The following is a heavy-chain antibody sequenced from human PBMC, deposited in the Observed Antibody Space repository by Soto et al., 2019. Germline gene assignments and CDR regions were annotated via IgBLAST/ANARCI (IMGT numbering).Heavy chain of an antibody. CDR3: AKGEGSSSAWFDP. CDR1: GFTFSSFA. CDR2: ISGSGAST. J-gene: IGHJ5*02. Sequence: GESLKISCAASGFTFSSFALSWVRQAPGKGLEWVSAISGSGASTYYADSVKGRFTISRDNSKNTLYLQMNSLRAEDTAVYYCAKGEGSSSAWFDPWGQGTLVTVSS. V-gene: IGHV3-23*01. D-gene: IGHD6-13*01.